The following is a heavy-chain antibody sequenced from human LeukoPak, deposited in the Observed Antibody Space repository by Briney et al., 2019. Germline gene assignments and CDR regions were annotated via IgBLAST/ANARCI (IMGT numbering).Heavy chain of an antibody. CDR3: ARETAWPENTPMILFSYFDY. V-gene: IGHV4-4*07. D-gene: IGHD3/OR15-3a*01. Sequence: SETLSLTCSVSGGSISGFHWSWIRQTAGKGLEWIGRVSTSGNTFYNPSLESRVTMSADTSGIHFSLNLTSVTAADTAVYYCARETAWPENTPMILFSYFDYWGRGILVTVSS. CDR2: VSTSGNT. J-gene: IGHJ4*02. CDR1: GGSISGFH.